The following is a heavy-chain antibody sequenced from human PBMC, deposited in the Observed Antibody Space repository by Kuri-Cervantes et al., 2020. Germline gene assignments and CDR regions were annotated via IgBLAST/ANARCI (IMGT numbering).Heavy chain of an antibody. D-gene: IGHD5-12*01. CDR3: AKGFERGYSGYDTLTVASPIDY. V-gene: IGHV3-53*01. CDR2: IYSGGST. Sequence: GGSLRLSCAASEFTVSTNYMSWVRQAPGKGLEWVSFIYSGGSTYYADSVKGRFTISRDNSKNTLSLQMDSLRVEDTAVYYCAKGFERGYSGYDTLTVASPIDYWGQGTLVTVSS. J-gene: IGHJ4*02. CDR1: EFTVSTNY.